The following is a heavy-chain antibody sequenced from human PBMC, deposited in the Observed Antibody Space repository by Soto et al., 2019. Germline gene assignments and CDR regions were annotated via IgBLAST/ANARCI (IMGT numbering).Heavy chain of an antibody. Sequence: EVQLVESGGGLVQSGGSLRLSCAASGFTFSSYAMRWVRQAPGKGLEFVSAISTNGAGTYYANSVKGRFTVSRDNSKNTLYLQMGSLRAEDMAVYYCGRSIEVADTLGPTEFWGQGTLVTVSS. CDR3: GRSIEVADTLGPTEF. D-gene: IGHD6-19*01. V-gene: IGHV3-64*01. J-gene: IGHJ4*02. CDR1: GFTFSSYA. CDR2: ISTNGAGT.